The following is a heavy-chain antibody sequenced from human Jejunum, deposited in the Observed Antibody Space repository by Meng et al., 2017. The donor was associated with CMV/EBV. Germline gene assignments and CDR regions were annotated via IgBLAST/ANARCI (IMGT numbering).Heavy chain of an antibody. V-gene: IGHV3-7*01. J-gene: IGHJ4*02. CDR3: ARTPLYCSSASCYTFDY. CDR1: FSGFW. Sequence: FSGFWMTWVRLAPGKGLEWVACLNQAGNDKYYVDSVKGRFTISRDNARNTLYLQMSGLRAEDTAVYYCARTPLYCSSASCYTFDYWGQGTLVTVSS. CDR2: LNQAGNDK. D-gene: IGHD2-2*01.